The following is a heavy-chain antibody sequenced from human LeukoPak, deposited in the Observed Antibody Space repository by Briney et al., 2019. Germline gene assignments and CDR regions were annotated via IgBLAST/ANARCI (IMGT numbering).Heavy chain of an antibody. CDR2: FDPEDGET. CDR1: GYTVTELS. Sequence: ASVKVSCKVSGYTVTELSIHWVRQGPGKGLEWMVGFDPEDGETIYAQKFQGRVTMTEDTSTDTAYMELSSLRSEDTAVYYCSREGEGEDGTGHHNWYFDLWGRGTLVTVSS. J-gene: IGHJ2*01. D-gene: IGHD2-8*02. V-gene: IGHV1-24*01. CDR3: SREGEGEDGTGHHNWYFDL.